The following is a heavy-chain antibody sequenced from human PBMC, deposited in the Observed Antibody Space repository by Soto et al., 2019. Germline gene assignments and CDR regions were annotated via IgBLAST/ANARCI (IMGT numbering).Heavy chain of an antibody. V-gene: IGHV3-23*01. CDR3: AKEKEAYGSGGSCYPIDY. Sequence: TGGSLRVSCAASGFTFSGYGMSWVRQAPGKGLDWVSAISANGGSTFYADSVKGRFTISRDNSKNTLYLQMNSLRAEDTATFYCAKEKEAYGSGGSCYPIDYRGRGPLVTVSS. CDR2: ISANGGST. J-gene: IGHJ4*01. D-gene: IGHD2-15*01. CDR1: GFTFSGYG.